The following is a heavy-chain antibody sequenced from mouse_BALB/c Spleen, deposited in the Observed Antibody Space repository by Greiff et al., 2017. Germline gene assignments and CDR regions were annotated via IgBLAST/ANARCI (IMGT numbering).Heavy chain of an antibody. Sequence: QVQLQQSGAELVRSGASVKMSCKASGYTFTSYNMHWVKQTPGQGLEWIGYIYPGNGGTNYNQKFKGKATLTADTSSSTAYMQISSLTSEDSAVYFCARRTTGPYWYFDVWGAGTTVTVSS. D-gene: IGHD1-1*01. V-gene: IGHV1-12*01. J-gene: IGHJ1*01. CDR1: GYTFTSYN. CDR2: IYPGNGGT. CDR3: ARRTTGPYWYFDV.